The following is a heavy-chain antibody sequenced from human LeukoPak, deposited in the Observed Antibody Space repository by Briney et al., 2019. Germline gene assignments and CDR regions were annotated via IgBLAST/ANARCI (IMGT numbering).Heavy chain of an antibody. J-gene: IGHJ4*02. Sequence: GGSLRLSCAASGFTFSSYAMHWVRQAAGKGLEWVAVISYDGSNKYYADSVKGRFTISRDNSKNTLHLQMNSLRAEDTAVYYCARLFRVVVPAANTHFDYWGQGTLVTVSS. V-gene: IGHV3-30*04. CDR3: ARLFRVVVPAANTHFDY. CDR1: GFTFSSYA. D-gene: IGHD2-2*01. CDR2: ISYDGSNK.